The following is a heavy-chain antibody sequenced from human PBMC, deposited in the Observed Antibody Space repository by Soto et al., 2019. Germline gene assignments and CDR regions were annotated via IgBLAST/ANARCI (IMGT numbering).Heavy chain of an antibody. V-gene: IGHV4-59*01. CDR2: IYYSGCT. CDR1: GGSISSYY. Sequence: SETLSLTCTVSGGSISSYYWSWIRQPPGKGLEWIGYIYYSGCTNYNPSLKSRVTISVDTSKNQFSLKLSSVTAADTAVYYCARDGDYGDYGIFYYWGQGTLVTVSS. J-gene: IGHJ4*02. CDR3: ARDGDYGDYGIFYY. D-gene: IGHD4-17*01.